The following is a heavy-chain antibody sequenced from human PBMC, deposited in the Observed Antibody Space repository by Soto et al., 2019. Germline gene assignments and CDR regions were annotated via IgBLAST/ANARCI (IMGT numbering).Heavy chain of an antibody. D-gene: IGHD3-22*01. CDR1: GFSLSSYA. J-gene: IGHJ4*02. Sequence: GGSLGLSCAASGFSLSSYAMSWVRQAPGKGLEWVSTISGRGDDTYYTDSVKGRFTISRDNSKNTLYVHMNSLRAEDTAVYYCARAQPTYSSSYFDYWGQGTLVTVSS. V-gene: IGHV3-23*01. CDR2: ISGRGDDT. CDR3: ARAQPTYSSSYFDY.